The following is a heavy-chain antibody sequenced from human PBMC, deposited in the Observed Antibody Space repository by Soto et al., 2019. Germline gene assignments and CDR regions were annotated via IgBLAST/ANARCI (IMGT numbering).Heavy chain of an antibody. CDR2: IYYTGTT. CDR1: GSPISSYY. Sequence: PSEALSLTCSVSGSPISSYYWGWFRLPPGQGLQWVGYIYYTGTTSYNPSLKGRVTVSLDTSKKQFSLKLSSVTAADTAVYFCARLGGYYQAFDQWGQGALVTVSS. CDR3: ARLGGYYQAFDQ. J-gene: IGHJ4*01. D-gene: IGHD3-22*01. V-gene: IGHV4-59*08.